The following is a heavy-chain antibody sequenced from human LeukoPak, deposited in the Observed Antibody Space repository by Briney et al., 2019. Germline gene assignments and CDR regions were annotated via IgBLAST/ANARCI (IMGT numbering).Heavy chain of an antibody. D-gene: IGHD6-19*01. Sequence: ASVKVSCKASGYTFTGYYMHWVRQAPGQGLEWMGWINPSSGGTNYAQKFQGRVTMTRDTSISTAYMELSRLRSDDTAVYYCARSWLVTDAFDIWGQGTMVTVSS. CDR1: GYTFTGYY. J-gene: IGHJ3*02. CDR3: ARSWLVTDAFDI. V-gene: IGHV1-2*02. CDR2: INPSSGGT.